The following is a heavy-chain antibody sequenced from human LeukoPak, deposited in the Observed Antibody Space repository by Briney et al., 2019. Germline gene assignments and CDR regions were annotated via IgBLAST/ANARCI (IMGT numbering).Heavy chain of an antibody. CDR2: IYYSVST. CDR1: GGSLSSGRYY. J-gene: IGHJ4*02. Sequence: PSESLSLTCTVSGGSLSSGRYYWSWIRQPPGKGLEWIGYIYYSVSTNYNTSLRSRVTISLDTSKNQFSLKLGSVSATARVVYYCERGGRSAMVSFDYWGQGTLVTVSS. D-gene: IGHD5-18*01. V-gene: IGHV4-61*01. CDR3: ERGGRSAMVSFDY.